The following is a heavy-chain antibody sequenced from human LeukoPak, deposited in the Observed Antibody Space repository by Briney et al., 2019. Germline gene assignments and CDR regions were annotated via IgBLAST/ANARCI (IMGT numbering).Heavy chain of an antibody. CDR1: GYTFTSYY. CDR3: AREQWALRSWFEP. D-gene: IGHD1-26*01. Sequence: ASVKVSCKASGYTFTSYYMHWVGQAPGQGLEWMGIINPSGGSTSYAQKFQGRVTMTRDMSTSTVYMELSSLRSEDTAVYYCAREQWALRSWFEPWGQGTLVTVSS. V-gene: IGHV1-46*01. CDR2: INPSGGST. J-gene: IGHJ5*02.